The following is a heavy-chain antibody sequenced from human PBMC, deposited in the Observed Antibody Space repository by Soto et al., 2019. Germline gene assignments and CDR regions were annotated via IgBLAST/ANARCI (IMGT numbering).Heavy chain of an antibody. Sequence: SETLSITCAVYGGSFSCYYWSWIRQPPGKGLEWIGEINHSGSTNYNPSLKSRVTISVDTSKNQFSLKLSSVTAADTAVYYCASRGGTGTPYYYYGMDVWGQGTTVTVSS. CDR1: GGSFSCYY. D-gene: IGHD1-1*01. V-gene: IGHV4-34*01. CDR2: INHSGST. J-gene: IGHJ6*02. CDR3: ASRGGTGTPYYYYGMDV.